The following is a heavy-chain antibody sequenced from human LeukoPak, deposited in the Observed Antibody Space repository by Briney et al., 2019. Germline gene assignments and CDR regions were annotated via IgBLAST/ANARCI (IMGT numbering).Heavy chain of an antibody. CDR2: IYYSGST. D-gene: IGHD2-2*01. CDR1: GGSISSYY. V-gene: IGHV4-59*01. Sequence: SETLSLTCTVSGGSISSYYWSWIRQPPGKGLEWIGYIYYSGSTNYNPSLKSRVTIPVDTSKNQFSLKLSSVTAADTAVYYCARGSDIVVVPAATYYYYGMDVWGQGTTVTVSS. CDR3: ARGSDIVVVPAATYYYYGMDV. J-gene: IGHJ6*02.